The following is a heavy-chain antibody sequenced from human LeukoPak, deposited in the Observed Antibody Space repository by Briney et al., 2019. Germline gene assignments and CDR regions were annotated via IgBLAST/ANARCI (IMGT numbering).Heavy chain of an antibody. D-gene: IGHD6-19*01. CDR1: GGSVSSNDYY. CDR3: ASLGIAVAGTHGRKYFQH. V-gene: IGHV4-61*08. CDR2: IYYSGST. J-gene: IGHJ1*01. Sequence: PSETLSLTCTVSGGSVSSNDYYWGWIRQPPGKGLEWIGYIYYSGSTNYNPSLKSRVTISVDTSKNQFSLKLSSVTAADTAVYYCASLGIAVAGTHGRKYFQHWGQGTLVTVSS.